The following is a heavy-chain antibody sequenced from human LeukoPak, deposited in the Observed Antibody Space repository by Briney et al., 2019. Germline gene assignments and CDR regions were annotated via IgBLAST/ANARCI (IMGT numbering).Heavy chain of an antibody. CDR2: MNPNTGNT. CDR1: GYKFTSYD. V-gene: IGHV1-8*01. J-gene: IGHJ5*02. Sequence: EASVKVSCEASGYKFTSYDIDWVRQAAGQGPEWMGWMNPNTGNTAYAQKFQGRVVMSRDTATATAFMELSGLRPDDTAVYYCAKVFHWDNFFDPWGQGTLVTVTS. CDR3: AKVFHWDNFFDP. D-gene: IGHD7-27*01.